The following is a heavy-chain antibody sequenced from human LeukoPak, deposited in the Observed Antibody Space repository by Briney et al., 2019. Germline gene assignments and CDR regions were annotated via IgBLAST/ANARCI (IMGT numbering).Heavy chain of an antibody. J-gene: IGHJ5*02. V-gene: IGHV1-2*02. D-gene: IGHD3-22*01. CDR1: GYTFTGYY. Sequence: ASVKASCKASGYTFTGYYMHWVRQAPGQGLEWMGWINPNSGGTNYAQKFQGRVTMTRDTSISTAYMELSRLRSDDTAVYYCARDLTIYSSGYVNWFDPWGQGTLVTVSS. CDR3: ARDLTIYSSGYVNWFDP. CDR2: INPNSGGT.